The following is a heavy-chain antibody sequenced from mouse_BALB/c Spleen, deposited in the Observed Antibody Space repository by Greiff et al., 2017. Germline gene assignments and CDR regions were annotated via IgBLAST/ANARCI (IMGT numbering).Heavy chain of an antibody. CDR3: ARERGMITTVAY. D-gene: IGHD2-4*01. CDR1: GFTFSSFG. Sequence: EVKLMESGGGLVQPGGSRKLSCAASGFTFSSFGMHWVRQAPEKGLEWVAYISSGSSTIYYADTVKGRFTISRDNPKNTLFLQMTSLRSEDTAMYYCARERGMITTVAYWGQGTLVTVSA. V-gene: IGHV5-17*02. J-gene: IGHJ3*01. CDR2: ISSGSSTI.